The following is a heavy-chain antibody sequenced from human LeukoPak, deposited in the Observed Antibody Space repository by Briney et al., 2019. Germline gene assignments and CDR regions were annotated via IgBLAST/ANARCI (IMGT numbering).Heavy chain of an antibody. CDR1: GYSFTSYW. D-gene: IGHD6-6*01. V-gene: IGHV5-51*01. Sequence: GESLKIYCNGSGYSFTSYWIGWVRQMPGKGLEWMGIIYPCDSDTRYSPSFQAQLTISADKSISTAYLQWSSLKASDTAMYYCARKYSSSSRAGGDYFDYWGQGTLVTVSS. J-gene: IGHJ4*02. CDR2: IYPCDSDT. CDR3: ARKYSSSSRAGGDYFDY.